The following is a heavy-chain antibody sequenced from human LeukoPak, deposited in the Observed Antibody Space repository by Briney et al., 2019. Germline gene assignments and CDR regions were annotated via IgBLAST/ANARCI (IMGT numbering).Heavy chain of an antibody. CDR3: ARGMDWNYFFDY. CDR2: IFYSGST. Sequence: PSETLSLTCTVSGGSLSSYYWSWIRQPPGKGLEWIGYIFYSGSTNYNPSLKSRVTTSVDTSKNQFSLKLSSVTAADTAVYYCARGMDWNYFFDYWGQGTLVTVSS. D-gene: IGHD1-7*01. J-gene: IGHJ4*02. V-gene: IGHV4-59*01. CDR1: GGSLSSYY.